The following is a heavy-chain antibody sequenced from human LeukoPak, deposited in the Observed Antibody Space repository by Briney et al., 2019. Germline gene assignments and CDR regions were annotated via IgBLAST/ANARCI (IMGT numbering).Heavy chain of an antibody. Sequence: PGGSLRLSCAASGFTFSSYAMSWVRQAPGKGLEWVSAISGSGGSTYYADSVKGRFTISRDNSKNTLYLQMNSLRAEDTAVYYCAKDPHTATAERRLFDPWGQGTLVTVSS. J-gene: IGHJ5*02. D-gene: IGHD5-18*01. CDR1: GFTFSSYA. CDR3: AKDPHTATAERRLFDP. V-gene: IGHV3-23*01. CDR2: ISGSGGST.